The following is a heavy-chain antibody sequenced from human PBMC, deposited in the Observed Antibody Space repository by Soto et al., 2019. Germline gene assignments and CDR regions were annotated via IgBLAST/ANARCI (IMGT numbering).Heavy chain of an antibody. D-gene: IGHD3-3*01. CDR3: YYDFWSGYYTGGDDAFDI. V-gene: IGHV3-7*05. J-gene: IGHJ3*02. CDR2: IKQDGSEK. Sequence: GGSLRLSCAASGFTFSSYWRSWVRQAPGKGLEWVANIKQDGSEKYYVDSVKGRFTISRDNAKNSLYLQMNSLRAEDTAVYYCYYDFWSGYYTGGDDAFDIWGQGTMVTVSS. CDR1: GFTFSSYW.